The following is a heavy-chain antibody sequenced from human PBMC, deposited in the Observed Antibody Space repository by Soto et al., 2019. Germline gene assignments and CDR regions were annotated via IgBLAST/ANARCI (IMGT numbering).Heavy chain of an antibody. CDR2: ISYDGSNK. D-gene: IGHD3-22*01. CDR1: GFTFSSYG. Sequence: GGSLRLSCAASGFTFSSYGMHWVRQAPGKGLEWVAVISYDGSNKYYADSVKGRFTISRDNSKNTLYLQMNSLRAEDTAVYYCAKDIMIVVVTYYYYGMDVWGQGTTVTVSS. J-gene: IGHJ6*02. V-gene: IGHV3-30*18. CDR3: AKDIMIVVVTYYYYGMDV.